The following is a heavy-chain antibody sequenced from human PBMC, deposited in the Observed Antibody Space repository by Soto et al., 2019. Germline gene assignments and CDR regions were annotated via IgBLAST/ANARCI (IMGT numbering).Heavy chain of an antibody. CDR3: ASAEYSSSPGDYYYYSGMDV. J-gene: IGHJ6*02. CDR1: GYSFTSYW. V-gene: IGHV5-51*01. Sequence: GESLKISCKGSGYSFTSYWIGWVRQMPGKGLEWMGIIYPGDSDTRYSPSFQGQVTISADKSISTAYLQWSSLKASDTAMYYCASAEYSSSPGDYYYYSGMDVWGQGTTVTVSS. CDR2: IYPGDSDT. D-gene: IGHD6-6*01.